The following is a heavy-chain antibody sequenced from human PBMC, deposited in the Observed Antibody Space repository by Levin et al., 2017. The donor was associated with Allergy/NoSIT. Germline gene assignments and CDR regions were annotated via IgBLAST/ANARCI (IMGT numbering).Heavy chain of an antibody. CDR2: ISSSSSTI. V-gene: IGHV3-48*01. D-gene: IGHD5-18*01. Sequence: GGSLRLSCAASGFTFSSYSMNWVRQAPGKGLEWVSYISSSSSTIYYADSVKGRFTISRDNAKNSLYLQMNSLRAEDTAVYYCATTKAPSWIQLWSVGYYFDYWGQGTLVTVSS. CDR1: GFTFSSYS. CDR3: ATTKAPSWIQLWSVGYYFDY. J-gene: IGHJ4*02.